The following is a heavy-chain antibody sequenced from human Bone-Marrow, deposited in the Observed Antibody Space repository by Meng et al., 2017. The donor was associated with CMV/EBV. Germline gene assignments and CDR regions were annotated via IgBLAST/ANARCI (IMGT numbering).Heavy chain of an antibody. CDR3: ARDPFGVVRYFDY. V-gene: IGHV1-69*05. J-gene: IGHJ4*02. CDR1: GYTFTSYD. D-gene: IGHD3-3*01. CDR2: IIPIFGTA. Sequence: SVKVSCKASGYTFTSYDISWVRQAPGQGLEWMGGIIPIFGTANYAQKFQGRVTITTDESTSTVYMELSSLRSEDTAVYYCARDPFGVVRYFDYWGQGTLVTVSS.